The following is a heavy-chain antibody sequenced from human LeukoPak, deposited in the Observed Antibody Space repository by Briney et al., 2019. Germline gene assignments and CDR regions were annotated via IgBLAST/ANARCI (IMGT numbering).Heavy chain of an antibody. J-gene: IGHJ4*02. CDR2: IGGRDGST. D-gene: IGHD3-10*01. CDR3: AKGHYYGSGSLDY. CDR1: GFTFSSYG. V-gene: IGHV3-23*01. Sequence: GGSLRLSCAASGFTFSSYGMSWVRQAPGKGLEWVSAIGGRDGSTYYADSVKGRFIISRDNSKNTLYVQMNSLRAEDTAVYYCAKGHYYGSGSLDYWGQGTLVTVSS.